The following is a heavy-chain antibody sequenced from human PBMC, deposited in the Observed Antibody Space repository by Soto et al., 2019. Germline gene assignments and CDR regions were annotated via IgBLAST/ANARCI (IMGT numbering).Heavy chain of an antibody. V-gene: IGHV3-74*01. CDR3: AKEPIAVAGTLFDY. CDR2: IYTGGSRP. J-gene: IGHJ4*02. CDR1: EFSFGNYW. Sequence: PGGSLRLSCVASEFSFGNYWMHWVRQAPGKGLVWVSRIYTGGSRPNYADSVKGRFTISRDNSKNTLYLQMNSLRAEDTAVYYCAKEPIAVAGTLFDYWGQGTLVTVSS. D-gene: IGHD6-19*01.